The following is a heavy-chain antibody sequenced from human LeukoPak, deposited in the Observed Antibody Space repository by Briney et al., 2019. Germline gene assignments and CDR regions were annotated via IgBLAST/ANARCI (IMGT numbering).Heavy chain of an antibody. CDR3: ARGRQGAKTRYFDL. Sequence: TGGSLRLSCAASGIIFSNYAKHWVRQGPGKGLECISTISSDGGSTYYANSVKGRFTISRDNSKNTLYLQMGSLRAEDMAVYYCARGRQGAKTRYFDLWGRGTRVTVSS. CDR1: GIIFSNYA. CDR2: ISSDGGST. D-gene: IGHD1-26*01. J-gene: IGHJ2*01. V-gene: IGHV3-64*01.